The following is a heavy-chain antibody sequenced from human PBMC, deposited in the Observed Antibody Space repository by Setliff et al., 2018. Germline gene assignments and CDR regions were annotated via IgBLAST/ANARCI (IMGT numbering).Heavy chain of an antibody. J-gene: IGHJ4*02. CDR2: IYDSGKT. CDR3: ARASVVHAVTIGY. Sequence: SETLSLTCSVPGDSISTFSYYWGWIRQPPGKGLEWIGTIYDSGKTYYNPSLRSRVTMSVDTSKNQFSLNLTSVTAADTAIYYCARASVVHAVTIGYWGQGTLVTVSS. CDR1: GDSISTFSYY. D-gene: IGHD4-4*01. V-gene: IGHV4-39*01.